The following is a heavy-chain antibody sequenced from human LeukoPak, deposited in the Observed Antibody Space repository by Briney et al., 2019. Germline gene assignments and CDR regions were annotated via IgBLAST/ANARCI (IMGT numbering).Heavy chain of an antibody. V-gene: IGHV3-23*01. J-gene: IGHJ4*02. CDR1: GFSLSTYA. CDR3: AKDSPRPN. Sequence: GGSLRLSCAASGFSLSTYAMSWVRQAPGEGPEWVSAISGAGGRTYYADSVKGRFTISRDNSKNTLYLQMNSLRAEDTAVYYCAKDSPRPNWGRGTLVTVSS. CDR2: ISGAGGRT.